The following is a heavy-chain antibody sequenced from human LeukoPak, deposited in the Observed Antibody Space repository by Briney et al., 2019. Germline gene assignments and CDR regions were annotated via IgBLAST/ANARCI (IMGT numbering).Heavy chain of an antibody. CDR3: ARDQGYTTRNYFDC. D-gene: IGHD6-13*01. CDR1: GFTFSSYG. Sequence: GGSLRLSCAASGFTFSSYGMHWVRQAPGKGLEWVAVISYDGSNKYYADSVKGRFTISRDNSKNTLYLQMNSLRPEDTAVYYCARDQGYTTRNYFDCWGQGTLVTVSS. V-gene: IGHV3-30*03. J-gene: IGHJ4*02. CDR2: ISYDGSNK.